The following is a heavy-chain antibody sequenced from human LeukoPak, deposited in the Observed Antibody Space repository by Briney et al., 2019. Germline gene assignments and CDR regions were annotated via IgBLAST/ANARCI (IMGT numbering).Heavy chain of an antibody. J-gene: IGHJ4*02. Sequence: SVKVSCKVSGYTLTELSIHWVRQAPGKGLEWMRGFDPEHGETIYAQKFQGRVTMTEDTSTDTAYMELSSLRSEDTAVYYCATSPGHYFDRGGYIYDYRGQGTLVTVSS. D-gene: IGHD3-22*01. CDR2: FDPEHGET. CDR1: GYTLTELS. V-gene: IGHV1-24*01. CDR3: ATSPGHYFDRGGYIYDY.